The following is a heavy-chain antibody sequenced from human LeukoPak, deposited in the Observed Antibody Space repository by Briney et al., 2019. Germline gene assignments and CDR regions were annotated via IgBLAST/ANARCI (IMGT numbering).Heavy chain of an antibody. D-gene: IGHD3-10*01. CDR1: GFTFSSSA. CDR2: ISGSGGST. Sequence: PGGSLRLSCAVSGFTFSSSAMNWVRQAPGKGLEWVSAISGSGGSTYYADSVKGRFTISRDNSRNTLYLQMNSLRAEDTAVYYCAKGQKYYYGSGSYSFDPWGQGTLVTVSS. CDR3: AKGQKYYYGSGSYSFDP. J-gene: IGHJ5*02. V-gene: IGHV3-23*01.